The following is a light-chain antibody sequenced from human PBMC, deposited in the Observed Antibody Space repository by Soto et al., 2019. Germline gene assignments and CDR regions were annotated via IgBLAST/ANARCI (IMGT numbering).Light chain of an antibody. CDR1: RSLVHSDGNTY. CDR2: KVS. V-gene: IGKV2-24*01. Sequence: DVVVTQTPRSAPVTLGQPASISGNTSRSLVHSDGNTYLNWLQQRPGQPPRFLIYKVSNRFSGVRDRFSGSGAETHFTLRISRVEAEDVGLYYCMPSSYFPHSFGGGTKVEIE. CDR3: MPSSYFPHS. J-gene: IGKJ4*01.